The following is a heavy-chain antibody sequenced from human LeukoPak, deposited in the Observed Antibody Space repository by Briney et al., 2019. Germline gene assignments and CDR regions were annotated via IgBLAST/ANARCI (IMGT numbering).Heavy chain of an antibody. D-gene: IGHD6-6*01. J-gene: IGHJ4*02. V-gene: IGHV1-18*01. Sequence: ASVKVSCKASGYTFTSYGISWVRQAPGQGLEWMGWISAYNGNTNYAQKFQGRVTMTRDTSISTAYMELSRLRSDDTAVYYCARPLVRIAARPPGYWGQGTLVTVSS. CDR2: ISAYNGNT. CDR3: ARPLVRIAARPPGY. CDR1: GYTFTSYG.